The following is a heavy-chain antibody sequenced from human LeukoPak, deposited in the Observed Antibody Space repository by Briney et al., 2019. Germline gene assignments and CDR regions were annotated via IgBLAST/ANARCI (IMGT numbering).Heavy chain of an antibody. Sequence: GGSLRLSCAASGFTFSSYSMNWVRQAPGKGLEWVSYISSSSNTIYYTDSVKGRFTISRDNAKNSLFLQMSSLRAEDMAVYYCARGGPIYCSGDSCYPGDYWGQGTLVTVSS. CDR3: ARGGPIYCSGDSCYPGDY. J-gene: IGHJ4*02. CDR2: ISSSSNTI. D-gene: IGHD2-15*01. CDR1: GFTFSSYS. V-gene: IGHV3-48*01.